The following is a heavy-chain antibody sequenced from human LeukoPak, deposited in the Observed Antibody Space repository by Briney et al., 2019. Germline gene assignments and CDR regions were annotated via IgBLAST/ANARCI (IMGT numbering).Heavy chain of an antibody. J-gene: IGHJ4*02. CDR2: IYSSGST. V-gene: IGHV4-4*07. D-gene: IGHD4-23*01. CDR1: GGSINSYY. CDR3: ARGGKATVVTM. Sequence: SETLSLTCTVSGGSINSYYWSWIRRPAGKGLEWIGRIYSSGSTNYNPSLKSRVSMSVDTSKNQFSLKLTSVTAADTAVYYCARGGKATVVTMWGQGILVTVSS.